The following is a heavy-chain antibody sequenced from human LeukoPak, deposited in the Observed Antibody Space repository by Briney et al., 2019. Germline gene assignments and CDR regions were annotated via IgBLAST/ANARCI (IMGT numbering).Heavy chain of an antibody. Sequence: SETLSLTCAVYGVSFSGYYWSWIRQPPGKGLEWIGEINHSGSTNYNPPLKSRVTISVDTSKNQFSLKLSSVTAADTAVYYCAGVELETGPLDYWGQGTLVTVSS. CDR3: AGVELETGPLDY. CDR1: GVSFSGYY. V-gene: IGHV4-34*01. D-gene: IGHD1-1*01. CDR2: INHSGST. J-gene: IGHJ4*02.